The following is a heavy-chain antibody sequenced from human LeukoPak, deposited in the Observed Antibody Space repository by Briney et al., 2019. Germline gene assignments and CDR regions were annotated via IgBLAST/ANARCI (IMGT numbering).Heavy chain of an antibody. J-gene: IGHJ5*01. V-gene: IGHV4-39*01. CDR3: ARRPPLSCINQFCHGLWFDS. Sequence: SETLSLTCNVSGDSISTSIHYWDWIRQPPGKGPEWIGSIHNSGNTYYNPSLGSRVSLSTDTSNNQFSLRMTSLTAADTALYYCARRPPLSCINQFCHGLWFDSWGQGTLVTVSS. D-gene: IGHD2-8*01. CDR1: GDSISTSIHY. CDR2: IHNSGNT.